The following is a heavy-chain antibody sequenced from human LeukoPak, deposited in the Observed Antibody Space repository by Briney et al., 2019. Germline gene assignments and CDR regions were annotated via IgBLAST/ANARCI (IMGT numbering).Heavy chain of an antibody. V-gene: IGHV1-69*02. CDR2: IIPILGIA. CDR1: GGTFSSYT. CDR3: ARRDGYNPFDY. J-gene: IGHJ4*02. D-gene: IGHD5-24*01. Sequence: KVSCKASGGTFSSYTISWVRQATGQGLEWMGRIIPILGIANYAQKFQGRVTITADKSTSTAYMELSSLRSEDTAVYYCARRDGYNPFDYWGQGTLVTVSS.